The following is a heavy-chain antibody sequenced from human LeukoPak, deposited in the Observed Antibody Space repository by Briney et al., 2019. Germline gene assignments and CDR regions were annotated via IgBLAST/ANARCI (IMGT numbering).Heavy chain of an antibody. Sequence: GGSLRLSCAASGFTFSSYSMNWVRQAPGKGLEWVSSISSSSYIYYADSVKGRFTTSRDNAKNSLYLQMNSLRAEDTAVYYCARDKQNWNYRGVDYWGQGTLVT. CDR2: ISSSSYI. CDR1: GFTFSSYS. CDR3: ARDKQNWNYRGVDY. J-gene: IGHJ4*02. D-gene: IGHD1-7*01. V-gene: IGHV3-21*01.